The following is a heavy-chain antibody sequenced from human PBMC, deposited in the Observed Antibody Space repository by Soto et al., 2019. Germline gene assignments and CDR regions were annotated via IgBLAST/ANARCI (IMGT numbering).Heavy chain of an antibody. V-gene: IGHV3-7*01. CDR3: ARNGVMYCSSTSCYTDY. Sequence: GGSLRLSCAASGFTFSSYWMSWVRQAPGKGLEWVANIKQDGSEKYYVDSVKGRFTISRDNAKNSLYLQMNSLRAEDTAVYYCARNGVMYCSSTSCYTDYWGQGTLVTVSS. CDR1: GFTFSSYW. CDR2: IKQDGSEK. J-gene: IGHJ4*02. D-gene: IGHD2-2*02.